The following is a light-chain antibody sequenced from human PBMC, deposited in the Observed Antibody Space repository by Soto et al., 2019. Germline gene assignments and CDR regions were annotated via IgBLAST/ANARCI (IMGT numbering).Light chain of an antibody. CDR2: KGS. V-gene: IGKV2-24*01. J-gene: IGKJ4*01. Sequence: EIVMTQTPLSSPVTVGQPASISCSSSQSLLHSDGNTYLSWLQQRPGQPPRLLIYKGSNRFSGVPDRFRGSGAGTDFTLKISRVEAEDVGFYYCMQGTHFPFTFGGGTKVEIK. CDR1: QSLLHSDGNTY. CDR3: MQGTHFPFT.